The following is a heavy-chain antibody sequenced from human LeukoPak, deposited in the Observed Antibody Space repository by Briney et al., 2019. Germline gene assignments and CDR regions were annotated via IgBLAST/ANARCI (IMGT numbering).Heavy chain of an antibody. CDR2: IYYSGST. V-gene: IGHV4-59*01. CDR1: GGSISSYY. Sequence: SETLSLTCTVSGGSISSYYWSWIRQPPGKGLEWIGYIYYSGSTNYNPSLKSRVTISVDTSKNQFSLKLSSVTAADTAVYYCAGTRRIVGATRGYYYYYYMDVWGKGTTVTVSS. J-gene: IGHJ6*03. D-gene: IGHD1-26*01. CDR3: AGTRRIVGATRGYYYYYYMDV.